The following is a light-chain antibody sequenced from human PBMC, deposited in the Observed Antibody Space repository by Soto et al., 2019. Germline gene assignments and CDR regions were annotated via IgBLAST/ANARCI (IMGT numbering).Light chain of an antibody. V-gene: IGKV3-15*01. CDR3: QHYNNWPPWT. Sequence: EIVMTQSPATLSVSTGERATLSCRASQSVSSNLAWYQQKPGQAPRLLIYGASTRATGIPARFSGSGSGKEFTLTISSLHSEDFAVYYCQHYNNWPPWTFGQGTKVEIK. CDR1: QSVSSN. J-gene: IGKJ1*01. CDR2: GAS.